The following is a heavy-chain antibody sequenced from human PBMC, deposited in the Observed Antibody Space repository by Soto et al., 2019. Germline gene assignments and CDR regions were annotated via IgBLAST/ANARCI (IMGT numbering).Heavy chain of an antibody. Sequence: GASVKVSCKASGYTFTSYAMHWVRQAPGQRLEWMGWINAGNGNTKYSQKFQGRVTITRDTSASTAYMELSSLRSEDTAVYNCARDRDILTGYYVAHAFDIWGQGTMVTVSS. J-gene: IGHJ3*02. CDR3: ARDRDILTGYYVAHAFDI. V-gene: IGHV1-3*01. D-gene: IGHD3-9*01. CDR1: GYTFTSYA. CDR2: INAGNGNT.